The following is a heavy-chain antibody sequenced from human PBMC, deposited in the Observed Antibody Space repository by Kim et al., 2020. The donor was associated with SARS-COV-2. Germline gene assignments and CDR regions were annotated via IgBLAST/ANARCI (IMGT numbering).Heavy chain of an antibody. Sequence: ASVKVSCKTSGHSFTSYTIRWVRQAPGQGLEWMGGIDSIYGNTIYSQKFQGRVTITTDTSTSTAYMELSILRSEDTAVYYCLGGLYFGSWG. CDR1: GHSFTSYT. V-gene: IGHV1-3*01. CDR3: LGGLYFGS. D-gene: IGHD3-16*01. J-gene: IGHJ2*01. CDR2: IDSIYGNT.